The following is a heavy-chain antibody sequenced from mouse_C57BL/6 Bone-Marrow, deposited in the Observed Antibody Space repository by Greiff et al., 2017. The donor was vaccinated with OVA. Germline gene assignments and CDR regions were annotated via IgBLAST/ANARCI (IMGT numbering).Heavy chain of an antibody. CDR3: AREGGYYGKTYYFDY. CDR1: GFTFSDYY. J-gene: IGHJ2*01. CDR2: INYDGSST. V-gene: IGHV5-16*01. D-gene: IGHD2-1*01. Sequence: EVQVVESEGGLVQPGSSMKLSCTASGFTFSDYYMAWVRQVPEKGLEWVANINYDGSSTYYLDSLKSRFIISRDNAKNILYLQMSSLKSEDTATYDCAREGGYYGKTYYFDYWGQGTTLTVSS.